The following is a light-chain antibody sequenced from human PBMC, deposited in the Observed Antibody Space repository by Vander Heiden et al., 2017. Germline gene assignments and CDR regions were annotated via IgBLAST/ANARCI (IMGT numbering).Light chain of an antibody. Sequence: QSVLTQPPSASGTPGQRVTISCSGSSSHIGSNTVNWYQQLPGTAPKLLIYSDNQRLSGVPDRFSGSKSGTSASLAISGLQSEDEADYYCAAWDDSLNGYVFGTGTKVTVL. CDR3: AAWDDSLNGYV. J-gene: IGLJ1*01. V-gene: IGLV1-44*01. CDR1: SSHIGSNT. CDR2: SDN.